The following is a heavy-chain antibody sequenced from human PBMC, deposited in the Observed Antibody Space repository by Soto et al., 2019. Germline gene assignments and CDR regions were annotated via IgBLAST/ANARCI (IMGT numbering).Heavy chain of an antibody. D-gene: IGHD2-15*01. V-gene: IGHV3-13*01. CDR1: GFTFRDFD. CDR3: ARGRSKDFTSTPPPSFGP. Sequence: GGSLRLSCEASGFTFRDFDRYWVRQAAGEGLECVSDIGTLHDTYYAASVQGRFTISRDNARGSVYLQMNSLTADDTALYFCARGRSKDFTSTPPPSFGPWGQGVLVTVSS. CDR2: IGTLHDT. J-gene: IGHJ5*02.